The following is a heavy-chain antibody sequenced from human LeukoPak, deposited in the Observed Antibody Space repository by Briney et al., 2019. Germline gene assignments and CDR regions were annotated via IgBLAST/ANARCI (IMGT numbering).Heavy chain of an antibody. CDR3: ARVGKVYCSSTSCYLGY. CDR2: MNPNSGNT. CDR1: GYTFTSYD. D-gene: IGHD2-2*01. Sequence: ASVKVSCKASGYTFTSYDINWVRQATGQGLEWMGWMNPNSGNTGYAQKFQGRVTMTRNTSISTAYMELSSLRSEDTAVYYCARVGKVYCSSTSCYLGYWGQGTLVTVSS. V-gene: IGHV1-8*01. J-gene: IGHJ4*02.